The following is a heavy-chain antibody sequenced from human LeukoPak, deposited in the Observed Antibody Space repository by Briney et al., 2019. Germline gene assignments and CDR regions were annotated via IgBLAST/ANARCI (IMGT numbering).Heavy chain of an antibody. Sequence: ASVKVSCKVFEYTVTELSMHWVRQYPGKGLEWMGGFHPEDGETIYAQKFQGRVTMTEDTSTDTAYMELSSLRSEDTAVYYCATGVFWSPKKHAFDIWGQGTMVTVSS. V-gene: IGHV1-24*01. CDR1: EYTVTELS. CDR3: ATGVFWSPKKHAFDI. D-gene: IGHD3-3*01. CDR2: FHPEDGET. J-gene: IGHJ3*02.